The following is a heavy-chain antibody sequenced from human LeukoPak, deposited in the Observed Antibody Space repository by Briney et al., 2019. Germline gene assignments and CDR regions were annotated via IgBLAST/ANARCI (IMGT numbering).Heavy chain of an antibody. J-gene: IGHJ4*02. CDR1: GFTFSDYY. CDR2: ISSGAGTI. Sequence: GGSLRLSCAASGFTFSDYYMSWIRQAPGKGLEWVSYISSGAGTIYYADSVKGRFTISRDNAKNSLYLQMNSLRAEDTAVYYCARDQGGSFIAVAGTDYWGQGTLVTVSS. V-gene: IGHV3-11*04. D-gene: IGHD6-19*01. CDR3: ARDQGGSFIAVAGTDY.